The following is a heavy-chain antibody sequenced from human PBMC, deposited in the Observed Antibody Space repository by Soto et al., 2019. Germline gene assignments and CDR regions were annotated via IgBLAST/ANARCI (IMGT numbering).Heavy chain of an antibody. J-gene: IGHJ6*03. CDR2: IYYFGSA. CDR3: GAADPAEYVSPYSNLDV. V-gene: IGHV4-59*01. CDR1: GASITNYH. D-gene: IGHD3-16*01. Sequence: QVRLQESGPGLVKPSETLSLTCTVSGASITNYHWSWIRQPPGKGLAWIGYIYYFGSANYNPSLKSRVTISVDTSQSQVSLTLNSVTAEDTGVYYCGAADPAEYVSPYSNLDVWGRGTTVTVSS.